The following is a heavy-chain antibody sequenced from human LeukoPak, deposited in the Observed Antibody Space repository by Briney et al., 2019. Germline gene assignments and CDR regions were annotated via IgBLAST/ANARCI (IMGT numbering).Heavy chain of an antibody. V-gene: IGHV1-2*02. CDR3: ASGYSDYADYYNYYMDV. D-gene: IGHD4-11*01. Sequence: ASVKVSCKASGYSFTGYYMHWVRQAPGQGLEWMGLINPDSGGTNYAQKFQGRVTMTRDTSITTAYMELSRLTSDDTAVYYCASGYSDYADYYNYYMDVWGKGTTVTVSS. J-gene: IGHJ6*03. CDR1: GYSFTGYY. CDR2: INPDSGGT.